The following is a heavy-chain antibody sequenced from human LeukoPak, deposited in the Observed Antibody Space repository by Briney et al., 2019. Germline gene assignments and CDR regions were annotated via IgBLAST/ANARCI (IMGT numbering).Heavy chain of an antibody. D-gene: IGHD2-15*01. Sequence: PAKSLSLSCTASGCSFSSYCRRWVRQAPGKGLEWVAVIWYDESNQQYAGTVKGRFTISRDNYGNTVFLQMNSLSAEDTAVYDCAKGDSGGPFEHWGLGTLVTVSS. CDR3: AKGDSGGPFEH. V-gene: IGHV3-33*06. CDR2: IWYDESNQ. CDR1: GCSFSSYC. J-gene: IGHJ4*02.